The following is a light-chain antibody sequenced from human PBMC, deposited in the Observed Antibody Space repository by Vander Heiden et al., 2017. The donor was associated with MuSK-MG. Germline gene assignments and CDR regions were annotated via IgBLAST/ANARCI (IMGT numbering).Light chain of an antibody. CDR2: DAS. J-gene: IGKJ2*01. CDR3: QQGDSTLYT. Sequence: PSSLSASVGDRVTITCRASQSISSYLNWYQQKPGKAPKLLIYDASSLESGVPSRFSGSGSGTDFTLTISRLQPEDFATYYCQQGDSTLYTFGQGTKVEIK. CDR1: QSISSY. V-gene: IGKV1-39*01.